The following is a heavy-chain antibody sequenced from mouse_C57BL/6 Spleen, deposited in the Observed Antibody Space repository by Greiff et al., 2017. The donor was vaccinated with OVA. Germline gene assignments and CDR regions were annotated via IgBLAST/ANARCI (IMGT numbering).Heavy chain of an antibody. CDR1: GYSITSGYY. D-gene: IGHD2-10*02. CDR3: ATGGKYGNYVGFAY. V-gene: IGHV3-6*01. CDR2: ISYDGSN. J-gene: IGHJ3*01. Sequence: EVKLMESGPGLVKPSQSLSLTCSVTGYSITSGYYWNWIRQFPGNKLEWMGYISYDGSNNYNPSLKNRISITRDTSKNQFCLKLNSVTTEDTATYYCATGGKYGNYVGFAYWGQGTLVTVSA.